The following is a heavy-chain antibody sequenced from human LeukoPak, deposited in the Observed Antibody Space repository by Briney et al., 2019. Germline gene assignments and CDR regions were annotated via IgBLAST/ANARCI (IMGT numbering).Heavy chain of an antibody. CDR2: INHRGSS. J-gene: IGHJ3*02. CDR3: ARLLDNDSSGDPDTFDM. Sequence: SETLSLTCAVYGGSFSAYYWTWIRQPPGKGLEWIGEINHRGSSNYNSSLRSRVTISVDTSYKQFSLRLSSVTAADTAVYYCARLLDNDSSGDPDTFDMWGQGTMVTVSS. D-gene: IGHD3-22*01. CDR1: GGSFSAYY. V-gene: IGHV4-34*01.